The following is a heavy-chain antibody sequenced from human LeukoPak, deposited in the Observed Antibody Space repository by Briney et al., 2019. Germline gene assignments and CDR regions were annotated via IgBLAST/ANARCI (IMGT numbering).Heavy chain of an antibody. V-gene: IGHV3-7*01. D-gene: IGHD6-13*01. CDR3: ARVKQQLVRLLGRDTTYYYYYYMDV. CDR2: IKQDGSEK. CDR1: GFTFSSYW. J-gene: IGHJ6*03. Sequence: QPGGSLRLSCAGSGFTFSSYWMSWVRQAPGKVLEWLANIKQDGSEKHYVDSVKGRFTISRDNAKNSLFLQMNSLRAEDTAVYFCARVKQQLVRLLGRDTTYYYYYYMDVWGKGTTVTVSS.